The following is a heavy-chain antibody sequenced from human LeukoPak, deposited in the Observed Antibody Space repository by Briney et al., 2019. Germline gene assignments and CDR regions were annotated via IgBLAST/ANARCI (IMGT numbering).Heavy chain of an antibody. CDR2: ITGSGGST. CDR1: GFTFSSYA. Sequence: GGSLRVSCAASGFTFSSYAMSWVRQAPGKGLEWVSAITGSGGSTYYADSVKGRFTISRDNSKNTLYLQINRLRAEDTAVYYCAKVPLIAAPKHFDYWGQGTLVTVSS. V-gene: IGHV3-23*01. D-gene: IGHD6-13*01. CDR3: AKVPLIAAPKHFDY. J-gene: IGHJ4*02.